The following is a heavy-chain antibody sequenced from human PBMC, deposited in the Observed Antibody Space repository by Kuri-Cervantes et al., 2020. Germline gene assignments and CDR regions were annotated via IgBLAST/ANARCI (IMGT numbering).Heavy chain of an antibody. Sequence: GESLKISCAASGFTFSSYAMSWVRQAPGKGLEWVSAISGSGGSTYYADSVKGRFTISRDNAKNSLYLQMNSLRDEDTAVYYCARGPYYDILIRQVGWFDPWGQGTLVTVSS. J-gene: IGHJ5*02. V-gene: IGHV3-23*01. CDR3: ARGPYYDILIRQVGWFDP. D-gene: IGHD3-9*01. CDR2: ISGSGGST. CDR1: GFTFSSYA.